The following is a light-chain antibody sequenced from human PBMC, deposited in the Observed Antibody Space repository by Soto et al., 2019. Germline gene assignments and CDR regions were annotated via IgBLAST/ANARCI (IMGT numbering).Light chain of an antibody. Sequence: PGDRATLSCGASQSVSSTFFAWYQQKPGLAPRLLIYDASRRATGVPDRFSGSGSGADFTLTISRLEPEDFAVYYCQYYGGPPTWTFGQGTKVEVK. V-gene: IGKV3D-20*01. CDR3: QYYGGPPTWT. CDR2: DAS. J-gene: IGKJ1*01. CDR1: QSVSSTF.